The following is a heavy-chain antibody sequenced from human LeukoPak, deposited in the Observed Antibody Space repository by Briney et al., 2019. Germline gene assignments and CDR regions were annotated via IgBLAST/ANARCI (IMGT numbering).Heavy chain of an antibody. CDR2: ISGSGGST. D-gene: IGHD3-10*01. V-gene: IGHV3-23*01. Sequence: GGSLRLSCAASGFTFSSYAMSWVRQAPGKGLEWVSAISGSGGSTYYADSVKGRFSISRDNSKNTLYLQMHSLRAEDTAVYYCAKVVYGSGSYYYGMDVWGQGTTVTVSS. CDR1: GFTFSSYA. J-gene: IGHJ6*02. CDR3: AKVVYGSGSYYYGMDV.